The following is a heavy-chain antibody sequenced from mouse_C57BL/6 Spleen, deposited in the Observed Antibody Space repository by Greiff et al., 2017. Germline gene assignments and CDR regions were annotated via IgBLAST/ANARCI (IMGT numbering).Heavy chain of an antibody. CDR1: GYSITSGYY. CDR2: ISYDGSN. Sequence: ESGPGLVKPSQSLSLTCSVTGYSITSGYYWNWIRQFPGNKLEWMGYISYDGSNNYNPSLKNRISITRDTSKNQFFLKLNSVTTEDTATYYCARGRAYDYDAWFAYWGQGTLVTVSA. J-gene: IGHJ3*01. D-gene: IGHD2-4*01. CDR3: ARGRAYDYDAWFAY. V-gene: IGHV3-6*01.